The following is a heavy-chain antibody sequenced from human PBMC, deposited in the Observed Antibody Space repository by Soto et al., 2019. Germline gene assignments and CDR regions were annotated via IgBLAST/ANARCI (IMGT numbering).Heavy chain of an antibody. J-gene: IGHJ4*02. Sequence: TQTLSLTCAISGGSVSSYSAAWNWFRQYPSRGLEWLGRTYYRSKWYNDYAVSVKSRITINPDTSKNQFSLQLNSVTPEDTAVYYCARVVAVAGAYYFEYWRQGTLVTVSS. D-gene: IGHD6-19*01. CDR2: TYYRSKWYN. CDR3: ARVVAVAGAYYFEY. V-gene: IGHV6-1*01. CDR1: GGSVSSYSAA.